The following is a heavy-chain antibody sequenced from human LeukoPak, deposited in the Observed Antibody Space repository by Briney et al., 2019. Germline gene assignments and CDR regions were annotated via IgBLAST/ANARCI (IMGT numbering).Heavy chain of an antibody. J-gene: IGHJ3*02. D-gene: IGHD3-22*01. V-gene: IGHV1-69*13. CDR1: GRTFSSYA. CDR3: ARSYYDRRAFDI. Sequence: GASVKVSCKASGRTFSSYAISWVRQAPGQGLEWMGGIIPIFGTANYAQKFQGRVTITADESTSTAYMELSSLRSEDTAVYYCARSYYDRRAFDIWGQGTMVTVSS. CDR2: IIPIFGTA.